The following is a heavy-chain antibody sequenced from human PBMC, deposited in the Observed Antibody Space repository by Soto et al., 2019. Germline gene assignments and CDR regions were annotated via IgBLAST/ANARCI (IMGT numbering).Heavy chain of an antibody. J-gene: IGHJ6*02. CDR1: GFTFSSYA. CDR3: ATDDGCTNGVFNSLWYYGMDV. Sequence: PGGSLRLSCAASGFTFSSYAMSWVRQAPWKGLEWVSAISGSGGSTYYADSVKGRFTISRDNSKNTLYLQMNSLRAEDTAVYYCATDDGCTNGVFNSLWYYGMDVWGQGTTVTVS. D-gene: IGHD2-8*01. V-gene: IGHV3-23*01. CDR2: ISGSGGST.